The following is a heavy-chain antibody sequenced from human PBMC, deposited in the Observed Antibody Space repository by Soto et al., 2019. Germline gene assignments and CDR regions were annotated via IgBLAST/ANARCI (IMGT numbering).Heavy chain of an antibody. Sequence: SETLSLTCTLSGGSISSYYCSWLRQPAGKGLEWIGRIYTTGSTNYNPSLKSRVTMSVDTSKNQFSLKLSSVTAADTAVYYCAISIAVAGTDFDYWGQGTLVTVSS. D-gene: IGHD6-19*01. CDR1: GGSISSYY. J-gene: IGHJ4*02. CDR3: AISIAVAGTDFDY. CDR2: IYTTGST. V-gene: IGHV4-4*07.